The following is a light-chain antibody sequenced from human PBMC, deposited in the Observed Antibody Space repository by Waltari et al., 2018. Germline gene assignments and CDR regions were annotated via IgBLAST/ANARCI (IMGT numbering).Light chain of an antibody. CDR1: QSMTLTY. Sequence: ENVLLQSPGILSLSPGERATLSCRASQSMTLTYLAWFQQSPGQAPRILIYGISNRATGVPERFSGSGSGTDFTLTISRLEPEDFAVYYCQQYDSLPWTFGQGTKVEIK. CDR2: GIS. J-gene: IGKJ1*01. V-gene: IGKV3-20*01. CDR3: QQYDSLPWT.